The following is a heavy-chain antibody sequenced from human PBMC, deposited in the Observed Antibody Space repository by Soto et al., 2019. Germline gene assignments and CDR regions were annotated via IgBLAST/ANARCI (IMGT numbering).Heavy chain of an antibody. CDR3: ARGSPTYSGSYYSTGREFDP. V-gene: IGHV4-30-2*01. J-gene: IGHJ5*02. Sequence: SETLSLTCAVSGGSTSSGGYSWSWIRQPPGKGLEWIGYIYHSGSTYYNPSLKSRITISIDRSKNQFSLKLSSVTAADTAVYYCARGSPTYSGSYYSTGREFDPWGQGTLVTLSS. CDR2: IYHSGST. D-gene: IGHD1-26*01. CDR1: GGSTSSGGYS.